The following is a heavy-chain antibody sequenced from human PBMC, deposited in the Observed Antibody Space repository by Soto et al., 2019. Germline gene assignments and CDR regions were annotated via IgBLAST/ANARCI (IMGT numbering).Heavy chain of an antibody. CDR1: GGTFSSYT. CDR2: IIPILGIA. J-gene: IGHJ4*02. V-gene: IGHV1-69*02. CDR3: ACAASVGQLPN. D-gene: IGHD2-2*01. Sequence: QVQLVQSGAEVEKPGSSVKVSCKASGGTFSSYTISWVRQAPGQGLEWMGRIIPILGIANYAQKFQGRITITADKSTSTAYMELSSLRSEDTAVYYCACAASVGQLPNWGQGTLVTVSS.